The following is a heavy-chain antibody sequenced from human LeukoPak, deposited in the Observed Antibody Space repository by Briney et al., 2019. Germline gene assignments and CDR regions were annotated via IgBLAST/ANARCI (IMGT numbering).Heavy chain of an antibody. CDR2: ISIGSSTI. CDR3: ARGGPYCSGGSCYRDDFDY. D-gene: IGHD2-15*01. CDR1: GFTFSTYH. V-gene: IGHV3-48*01. Sequence: GGSLRLSCAASGFTFSTYHMNWVRQAPGKGLEWVSYISIGSSTIYYADSVRGRFTISRDNAENSLYLQMNSLRAEDTAVYYCARGGPYCSGGSCYRDDFDYWGQGTLATVSS. J-gene: IGHJ4*02.